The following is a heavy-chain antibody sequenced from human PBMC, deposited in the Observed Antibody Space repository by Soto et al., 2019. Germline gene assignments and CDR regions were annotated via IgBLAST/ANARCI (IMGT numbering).Heavy chain of an antibody. Sequence: GGSLRLSCAASGFTFSSYGMHWVRQAPGKGLEWVAVISYDGSNKYYADSVKGRFTISRDNSKNTLYLQMNSLRAEDTAVYYCAKDRDGYNYAAWGQGTLVTVSS. J-gene: IGHJ4*02. CDR2: ISYDGSNK. D-gene: IGHD5-12*01. CDR1: GFTFSSYG. V-gene: IGHV3-30*18. CDR3: AKDRDGYNYAA.